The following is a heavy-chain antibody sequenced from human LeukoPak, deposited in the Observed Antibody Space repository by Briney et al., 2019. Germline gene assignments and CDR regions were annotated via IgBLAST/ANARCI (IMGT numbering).Heavy chain of an antibody. CDR3: TRARTSWAPGDY. V-gene: IGHV3-21*01. CDR1: GFTFSSYS. CDR2: IISSGSYM. J-gene: IGHJ4*02. D-gene: IGHD6-13*01. Sequence: GGSLRLSCAASGFTFSSYSMNWVRQAPGKGLEWVSSIISSGSYMYYADSVKGRFTISRDNAKHLLYLQMNSLRAEDTAVYYCTRARTSWAPGDYWGQGTLVTVSS.